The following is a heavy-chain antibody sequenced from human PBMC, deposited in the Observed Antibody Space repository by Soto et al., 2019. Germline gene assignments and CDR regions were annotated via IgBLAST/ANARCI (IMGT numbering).Heavy chain of an antibody. V-gene: IGHV4-31*03. J-gene: IGHJ4*02. Sequence: QVQLQESGPGLVKPSQTLSLTCTVSGGSISSGGYYWIWIRQHPGVGLEWIGHISYSGSTYYNPSLKSRVSITVDTSKNQFSLKLSSVTAADTAVYYCARDNHVQAFDYWGQGTLVTVSS. CDR1: GGSISSGGYY. CDR2: ISYSGST. D-gene: IGHD1-1*01. CDR3: ARDNHVQAFDY.